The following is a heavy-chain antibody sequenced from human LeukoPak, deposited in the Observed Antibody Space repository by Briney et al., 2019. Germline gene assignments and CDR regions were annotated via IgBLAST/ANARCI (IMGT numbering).Heavy chain of an antibody. CDR3: ARDRSEVRGVNLDAFDI. J-gene: IGHJ3*02. V-gene: IGHV1-69*13. D-gene: IGHD3-10*01. Sequence: SVNVSFKASGGTFSSYAISWVRQAPGQGVDWMGGIFPIFGTANYAQRFRGRVTITADESTSTAYMELSSLRSEDTAVYYCARDRSEVRGVNLDAFDIWGQGTMVTVSS. CDR1: GGTFSSYA. CDR2: IFPIFGTA.